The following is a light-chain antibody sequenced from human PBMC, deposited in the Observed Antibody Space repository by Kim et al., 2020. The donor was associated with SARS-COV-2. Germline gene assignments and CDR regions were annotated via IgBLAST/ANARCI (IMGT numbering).Light chain of an antibody. CDR3: QQYNNWPPFT. Sequence: SPGERATLSCRASQSFSSHLAWYQQKPGQAPRLLIYGASTRATGIPARFSGSGSGTEFTLTISSLQSEDFAVYYCQQYNNWPPFTFGPGTKVDIK. J-gene: IGKJ3*01. CDR1: QSFSSH. CDR2: GAS. V-gene: IGKV3-15*01.